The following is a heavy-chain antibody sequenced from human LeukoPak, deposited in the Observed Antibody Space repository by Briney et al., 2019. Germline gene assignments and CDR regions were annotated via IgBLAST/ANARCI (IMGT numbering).Heavy chain of an antibody. Sequence: SETLSLTCTVSGGSISSSSYYWGWIRQPPGKGLEWIGSIYYSGSTYYNPSLKSRVTISVDTSKNQFSLKLSSVTAADTAVYYCASVAAHEYFDYWGQGTLVTASS. CDR1: GGSISSSSYY. J-gene: IGHJ4*02. CDR3: ASVAAHEYFDY. V-gene: IGHV4-39*01. D-gene: IGHD6-19*01. CDR2: IYYSGST.